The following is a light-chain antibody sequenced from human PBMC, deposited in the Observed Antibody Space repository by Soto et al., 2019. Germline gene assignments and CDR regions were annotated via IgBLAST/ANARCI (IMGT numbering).Light chain of an antibody. Sequence: DIQMTQSPSTLSASVGDRVAITCRASQSISRWLTWYQQRPGKAPKLLIYAASTLQSGVPSNFSGSASGTDFTLTISSLQPEDFATCYCHQTYSTPPTFGQGTKVDIK. CDR3: HQTYSTPPT. CDR2: AAS. CDR1: QSISRW. V-gene: IGKV1-39*01. J-gene: IGKJ1*01.